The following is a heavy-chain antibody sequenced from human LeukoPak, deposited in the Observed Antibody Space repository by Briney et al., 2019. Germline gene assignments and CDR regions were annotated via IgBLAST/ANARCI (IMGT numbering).Heavy chain of an antibody. D-gene: IGHD3-9*01. CDR3: AKDKDDDILTGYLGY. CDR1: GFTFSSYG. V-gene: IGHV3-30*18. CDR2: ISYDGSNK. Sequence: PGRSLRLSCAASGFTFSSYGMHWVRQAPGKGLEWLAVISYDGSNKYYVDSVKGRFTISRDNSKNTLYLQMNSLRAEDTAVYYCAKDKDDDILTGYLGYWGQGTLVTVSS. J-gene: IGHJ4*02.